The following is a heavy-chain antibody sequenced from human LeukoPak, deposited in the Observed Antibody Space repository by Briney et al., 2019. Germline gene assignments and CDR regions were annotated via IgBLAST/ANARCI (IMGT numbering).Heavy chain of an antibody. Sequence: GGSLRLSCAASGFTFSSYWMSWVRQAPGKGLEWVANIKQDGSEKYYVDSVKGRFTISRDNAKNSLYLQMNSLRAEDTALYHCARVGATWNSYYYYYMDVWGKGTTVTISS. J-gene: IGHJ6*03. CDR3: ARVGATWNSYYYYYMDV. CDR1: GFTFSSYW. D-gene: IGHD1-26*01. V-gene: IGHV3-7*03. CDR2: IKQDGSEK.